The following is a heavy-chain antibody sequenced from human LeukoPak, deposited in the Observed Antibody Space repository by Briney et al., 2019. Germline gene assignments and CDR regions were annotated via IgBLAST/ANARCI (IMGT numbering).Heavy chain of an antibody. V-gene: IGHV4-39*07. CDR2: IYYSGST. J-gene: IGHJ3*02. Sequence: SETLSLTCTVSGGSISSSSYYWGWIRQPPGKGLEWIGSIYYSGSTYYNPSLKSRVTMSLDTSKSQFSLNLNSVTAADTAVYYCARAKGATKVFDIWGQGTMVTVSS. CDR3: ARAKGATKVFDI. CDR1: GGSISSSSYY.